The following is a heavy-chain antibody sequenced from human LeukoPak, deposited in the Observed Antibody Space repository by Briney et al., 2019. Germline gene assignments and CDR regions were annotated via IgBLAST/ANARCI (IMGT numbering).Heavy chain of an antibody. CDR2: ISGSGGST. CDR3: AKDRSGRSNVLRFLEWLD. J-gene: IGHJ4*02. CDR1: GFTFRNYA. D-gene: IGHD3-3*01. V-gene: IGHV3-23*01. Sequence: GSLRLSFSASGFTFRNYAMSWFRPAPGKGLEWVSGISGSGGSTYYADSMKGRFIISRDNSENTLYLQMNSLRAEDTAIYYCAKDRSGRSNVLRFLEWLDWGQGTLVIVSS.